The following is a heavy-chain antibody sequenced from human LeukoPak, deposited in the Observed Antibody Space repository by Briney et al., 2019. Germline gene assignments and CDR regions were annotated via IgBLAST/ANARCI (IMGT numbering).Heavy chain of an antibody. CDR2: ISAYNGNT. J-gene: IGHJ4*02. V-gene: IGHV1-18*01. CDR3: ARVRYGDYCDFDY. Sequence: ASVKVSCXASGXTFTSYGISWVRQAPGQGLEGMGWISAYNGNTNYAQKLQGRVTMTTDTSTSTAYMELRSLRSDDTGVYYCARVRYGDYCDFDYWGQGTLVTVSS. D-gene: IGHD4-17*01. CDR1: GXTFTSYG.